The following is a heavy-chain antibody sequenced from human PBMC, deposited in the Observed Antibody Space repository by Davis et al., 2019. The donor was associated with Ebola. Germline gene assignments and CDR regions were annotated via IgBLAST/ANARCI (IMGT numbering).Heavy chain of an antibody. Sequence: PGGSLRLSCTVSHGSITTYYWNWIRQSPGKGLEWIGYVFYTGRSRYNPPLNSRVTISVDTSKNQFSLKLSSVTAADTAVYYCARLHVETGAFDIWGQGTMVTVSS. J-gene: IGHJ3*02. D-gene: IGHD1-1*01. CDR2: VFYTGRS. V-gene: IGHV4-59*01. CDR3: ARLHVETGAFDI. CDR1: HGSITTYY.